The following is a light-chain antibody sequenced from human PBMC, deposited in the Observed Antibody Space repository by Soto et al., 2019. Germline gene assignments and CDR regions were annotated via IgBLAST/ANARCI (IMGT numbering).Light chain of an antibody. CDR1: SSNIGTNS. Sequence: QSVPTQPPSASGTPGQRVTISCSGGSSNIGTNSVNWYQQLPGRAPKLLIYNNDLRPSGVPDRFSGSKSGTSASLAISGLQSEDEADYYCAAWDDSLNGFYVFGIGTKVTV. J-gene: IGLJ1*01. V-gene: IGLV1-44*01. CDR3: AAWDDSLNGFYV. CDR2: NND.